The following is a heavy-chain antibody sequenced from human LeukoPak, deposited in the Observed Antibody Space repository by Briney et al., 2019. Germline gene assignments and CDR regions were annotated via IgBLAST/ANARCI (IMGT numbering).Heavy chain of an antibody. V-gene: IGHV3-21*01. CDR2: ISSSSSYI. CDR3: ARGSPPSGYGYYFDY. J-gene: IGHJ4*02. D-gene: IGHD5-12*01. Sequence: GGSLRLSCAAPGFTFSSYSMNWVRQAPGKGLDWVSSISSSSSYIYYADSVKGRFTISRDNAKNSLYLQMNSLKAEDTAVYYCARGSPPSGYGYYFDYWGQGTLVTVSS. CDR1: GFTFSSYS.